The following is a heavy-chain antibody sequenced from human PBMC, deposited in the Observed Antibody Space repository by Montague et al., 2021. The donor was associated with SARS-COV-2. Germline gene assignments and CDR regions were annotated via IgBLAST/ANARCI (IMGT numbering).Heavy chain of an antibody. Sequence: SETLSLICAVYGGSFGDDHWSWIRQPPGKGLEWIGDIKQSGRTNYNPSLKSRVTKSVDTSKNQFSLKLTSVTAADTAVYFCARGHLSVSMIVVVFTSASYYFDYGGQGALVTVSS. CDR1: GGSFGDDH. CDR2: IKQSGRT. CDR3: ARGHLSVSMIVVVFTSASYYFDY. D-gene: IGHD3-22*01. V-gene: IGHV4-34*01. J-gene: IGHJ4*02.